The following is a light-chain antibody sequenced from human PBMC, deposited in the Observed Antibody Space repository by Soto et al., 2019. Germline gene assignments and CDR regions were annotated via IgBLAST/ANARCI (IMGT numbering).Light chain of an antibody. CDR1: QSVSSSY. V-gene: IGKV3-20*01. Sequence: EIVLTQSPGTLSLSPGERATLSCRARQSVSSSYLAWYQQKPGQAPRLLIYGASSRATGIPDRFSGSRSGTDFTRTISRLEPEDFAVYYCQQYGSSPPWTFGQGTKVEIK. CDR2: GAS. J-gene: IGKJ1*01. CDR3: QQYGSSPPWT.